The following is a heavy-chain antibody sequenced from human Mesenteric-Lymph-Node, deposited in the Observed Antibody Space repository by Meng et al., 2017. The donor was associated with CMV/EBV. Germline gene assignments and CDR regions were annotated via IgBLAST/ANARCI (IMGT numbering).Heavy chain of an antibody. CDR2: ISSAGSTI. J-gene: IGHJ4*02. Sequence: GESLKISCAASGFTFSDHYLSWIRQAPGKGLEWLSYISSAGSTIYYADSVKGRFTISRDNSKNTLYLQMNSLRAEDTAVYYCARDLVGAGYWGQGTLVTVSS. CDR3: ARDLVGAGY. D-gene: IGHD1-26*01. V-gene: IGHV3-11*04. CDR1: GFTFSDHY.